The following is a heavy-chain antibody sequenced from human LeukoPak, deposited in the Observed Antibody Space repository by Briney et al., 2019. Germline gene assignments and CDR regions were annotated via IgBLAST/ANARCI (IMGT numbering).Heavy chain of an antibody. J-gene: IGHJ4*02. CDR1: GGSIGSTRYY. CDR3: ARDNNYGDYYY. Sequence: PSETLSLTCTVSGGSIGSTRYYWGWIRQPPGKGLEWIGSISYSGSTHYNPSLKSRVTISVDKSKNQFSLKLSSVTAADTAVYYCARDNNYGDYYYWGQGTLVTVSS. D-gene: IGHD4-17*01. CDR2: ISYSGST. V-gene: IGHV4-39*07.